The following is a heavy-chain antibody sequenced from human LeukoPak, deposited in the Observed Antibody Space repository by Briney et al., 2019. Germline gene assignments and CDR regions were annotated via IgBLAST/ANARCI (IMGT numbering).Heavy chain of an antibody. Sequence: GGSLRLSCAASGFTFDDYTMHWVRQAPGKGLEWVSLISWGGDITYYADSVQGRFTISRDNNKNSLYLQMNSLRTEDTALYYCAKDAELDYWGQGTLVTVSS. CDR3: AKDAELDY. CDR1: GFTFDDYT. V-gene: IGHV3-43*01. CDR2: ISWGGDIT. J-gene: IGHJ4*02.